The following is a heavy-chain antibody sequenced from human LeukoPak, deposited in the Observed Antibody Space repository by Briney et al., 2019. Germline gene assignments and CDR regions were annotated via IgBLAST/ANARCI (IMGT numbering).Heavy chain of an antibody. CDR3: ARAVEMATSKDYYYYMDV. CDR1: GGSISSYY. J-gene: IGHJ6*03. CDR2: IYTSGST. D-gene: IGHD5-24*01. V-gene: IGHV4-4*09. Sequence: SETLSLTCTVSGGSISSYYWSWIRQPPGKGLEWIGYIYTSGSTNYNPSLKSRVTISVDTSKIQFSLKLSSVTAGDTAVYYCARAVEMATSKDYYYYMDVWGKGTTVTVSS.